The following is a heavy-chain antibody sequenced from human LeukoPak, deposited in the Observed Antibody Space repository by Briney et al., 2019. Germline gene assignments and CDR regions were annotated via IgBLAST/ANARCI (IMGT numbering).Heavy chain of an antibody. J-gene: IGHJ3*02. CDR2: IYYSGST. D-gene: IGHD3-22*01. V-gene: IGHV4-31*03. Sequence: SQTLSLTCIVSGGSISSGGYYWGWIRQHPGKGLEWIGYIYYSGSTYYNPSLKSRVTISVDTSKNQFSLKLSSVTAADTAVYYCAAPRGYDSSGYRGDAFDIWGQGTMVTVSS. CDR3: AAPRGYDSSGYRGDAFDI. CDR1: GGSISSGGYY.